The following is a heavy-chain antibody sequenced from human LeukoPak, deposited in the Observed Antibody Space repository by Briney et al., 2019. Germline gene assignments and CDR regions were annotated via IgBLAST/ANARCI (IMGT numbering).Heavy chain of an antibody. J-gene: IGHJ5*02. CDR3: ARSPSLDNWFDP. CDR2: IYPGDSDT. D-gene: IGHD6-6*01. Sequence: GGSLKISCKGSGYSFTTYWIGWVPQLPGKGLGWMGIIYPGDSDTRYSPSFQGQVTISADKSISTAYLQWSSPKASDTAMYYCARSPSLDNWFDPWGQGTLVTVSS. CDR1: GYSFTTYW. V-gene: IGHV5-51*01.